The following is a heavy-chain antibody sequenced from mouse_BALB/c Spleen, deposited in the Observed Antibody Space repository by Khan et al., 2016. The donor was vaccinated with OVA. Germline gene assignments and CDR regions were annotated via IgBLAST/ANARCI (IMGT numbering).Heavy chain of an antibody. CDR3: ARQPYFHYYIMDY. Sequence: VQLQESGPGLVAPSQSLPITCTISGFPFTNYGIHWVRQPPGKGLEWLVVIWSDGSTSYNSALKSRLSISRDNSKSQVFLRMNSLQTDDTAMYYCARQPYFHYYIMDYWGQGTSVIVSS. CDR2: IWSDGST. J-gene: IGHJ4*01. D-gene: IGHD2-10*01. CDR1: GFPFTNYG. V-gene: IGHV2-6-1*01.